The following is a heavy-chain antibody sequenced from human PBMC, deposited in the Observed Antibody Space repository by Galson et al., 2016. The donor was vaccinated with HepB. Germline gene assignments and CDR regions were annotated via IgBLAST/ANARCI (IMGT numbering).Heavy chain of an antibody. J-gene: IGHJ4*02. V-gene: IGHV1-46*01. CDR1: GYTFTTYY. CDR2: ITPGGGSI. D-gene: IGHD6-19*01. Sequence: SVKVSCKASGYTFTTYYMHWVRQAPGQGLEWMGIITPGGGSISYAQKFQGRITVTRDTSTSTVYMELSSLISEDTAVYYCAREGYNSGWYYWGQGTLVTVSS. CDR3: AREGYNSGWYY.